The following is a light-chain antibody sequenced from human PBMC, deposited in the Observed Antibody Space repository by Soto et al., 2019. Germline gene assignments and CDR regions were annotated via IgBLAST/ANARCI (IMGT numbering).Light chain of an antibody. CDR3: GSYTSTSTLA. CDR2: DVS. CDR1: SSDIGGYNY. Sequence: QSALTQPASVSGYPGQSITISCTGTSSDIGGYNYVSWYQQHPGKAPKLMIFDVSYRPSGVSNRFSGSKSGNAASLTISGLQAEDEADYYCGSYTSTSTLAFGGGTKLTVL. V-gene: IGLV2-14*01. J-gene: IGLJ2*01.